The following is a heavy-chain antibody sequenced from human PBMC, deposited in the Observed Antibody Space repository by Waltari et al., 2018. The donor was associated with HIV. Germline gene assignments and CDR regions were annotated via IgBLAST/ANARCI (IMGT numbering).Heavy chain of an antibody. CDR3: ARATLGAANPFDY. Sequence: QVQLVQSGAEVKKPGASVKVSCRASGYTFTGYYMHWVRLAPGQGLEWMGWNNPNTGGANYAQKFQGRVTMTRDTSISTVYMEPSSLKSDDTAVYYCARATLGAANPFDYWGQGTLVTVSS. V-gene: IGHV1-2*02. J-gene: IGHJ4*02. CDR2: NNPNTGGA. CDR1: GYTFTGYY. D-gene: IGHD2-15*01.